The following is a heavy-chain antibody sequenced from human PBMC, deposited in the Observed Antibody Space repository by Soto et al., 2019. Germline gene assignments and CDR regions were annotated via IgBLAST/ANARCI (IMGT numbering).Heavy chain of an antibody. CDR1: GGSFSGYY. CDR2: INHSGST. Sequence: SETLSLTCAVYGGSFSGYYWSWIRQPPGKGLEWIGEINHSGSTNYNPSLKSRVTISVTTSKNQFSLKLSSVTAADTAVYYCARAMTTVTTGHLFGYYYGMDVWGQGTTVTVSS. D-gene: IGHD4-17*01. V-gene: IGHV4-34*01. J-gene: IGHJ6*02. CDR3: ARAMTTVTTGHLFGYYYGMDV.